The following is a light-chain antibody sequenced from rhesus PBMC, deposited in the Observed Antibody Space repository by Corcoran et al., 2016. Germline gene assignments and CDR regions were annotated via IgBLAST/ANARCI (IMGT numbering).Light chain of an antibody. V-gene: IGKV3-17*01. CDR2: RTS. CDR1: SSVSTS. CDR3: QQGNNIPWT. J-gene: IGKJ1*01. Sequence: EIVVTQSPTSMAVSQGERVTISCTASSSVSTSYLHWYQQKPGFPPRLLVYRTSSLDSGVPARFSGGGSGTYYTLTISNMEAEDAANYYCQQGNNIPWTFGQGTKVEIK.